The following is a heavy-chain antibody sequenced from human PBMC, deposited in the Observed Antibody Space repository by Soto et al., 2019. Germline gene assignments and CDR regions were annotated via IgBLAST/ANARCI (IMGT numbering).Heavy chain of an antibody. Sequence: GGSLRLSCAASGFTFSSSAMHWARQDPGKGLEWVAVISYDGSNKYFADSVKGRFTISRDNSKNTLYLQMNSLRAEDTAVYYCARDLCNNWFDPWGQGTLVTVSS. D-gene: IGHD3-10*02. CDR2: ISYDGSNK. CDR3: ARDLCNNWFDP. J-gene: IGHJ5*02. V-gene: IGHV3-30-3*01. CDR1: GFTFSSSA.